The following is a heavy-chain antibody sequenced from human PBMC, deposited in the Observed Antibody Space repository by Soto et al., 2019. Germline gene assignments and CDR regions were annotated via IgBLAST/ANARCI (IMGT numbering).Heavy chain of an antibody. J-gene: IGHJ4*02. CDR3: ARDSSVWHAYFDY. CDR1: GYTFTGYY. D-gene: IGHD6-25*01. Sequence: ASVKVSCKASGYTFTGYYMHWVRQAPGQGLEWMGWINPNSGGTNYAQKFQGRVTMTRDTSISTAYMELSRLRSDDTAVYYCARDSSVWHAYFDYCGPGTLLTDS. CDR2: INPNSGGT. V-gene: IGHV1-2*02.